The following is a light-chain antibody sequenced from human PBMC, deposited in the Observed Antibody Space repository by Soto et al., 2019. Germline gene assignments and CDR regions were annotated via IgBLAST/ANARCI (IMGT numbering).Light chain of an antibody. CDR1: QSISSW. J-gene: IGKJ5*01. V-gene: IGKV1-5*03. CDR3: HQRSNWPPDT. CDR2: KAS. Sequence: DIQMTQSPSTLSASVGDRVIITCRASQSISSWLAWYQQKPGKAPKLLIYKASSLESGVPSRFSGSGSGTEFTLTISSLQPDDFAVYYCHQRSNWPPDTFGQGTRL.